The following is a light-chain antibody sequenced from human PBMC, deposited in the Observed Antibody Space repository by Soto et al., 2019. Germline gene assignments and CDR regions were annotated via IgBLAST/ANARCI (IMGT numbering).Light chain of an antibody. J-gene: IGKJ1*01. CDR2: WAS. V-gene: IGKV4-1*01. Sequence: DIVMTQSPDSLAVSLGERATINCKSSQSVLYSSNNDNCLAWYQQKPGQPPKLIIYWASSRESGVPDRFSGSGSGTDFTLTISGLQAEDVAVYFCQQYYTTPLTFGQGTRVEVK. CDR3: QQYYTTPLT. CDR1: QSVLYSSNNDNC.